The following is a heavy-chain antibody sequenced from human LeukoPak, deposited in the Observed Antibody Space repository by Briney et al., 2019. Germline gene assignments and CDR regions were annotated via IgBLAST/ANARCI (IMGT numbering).Heavy chain of an antibody. Sequence: GGSLRLSCAASGFTFSSYWMSWVRQAPGKGLEWVANIKQDGSEKYYVDSVKGLFTISRDNAKNSLYLQMNSLRAEDTAVYYCARGSYRWYYYASRGYAALGYWGKGTLVTVSP. D-gene: IGHD3-22*01. J-gene: IGHJ4*02. CDR3: ARGSYRWYYYASRGYAALGY. V-gene: IGHV3-7*04. CDR2: IKQDGSEK. CDR1: GFTFSSYW.